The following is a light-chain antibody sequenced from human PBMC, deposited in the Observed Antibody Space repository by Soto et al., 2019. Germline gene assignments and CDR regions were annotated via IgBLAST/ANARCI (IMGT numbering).Light chain of an antibody. CDR1: QSISHW. CDR2: DAS. J-gene: IGKJ5*01. V-gene: IGKV1-5*01. Sequence: DIQMTQSPSTLSAFVGDTVTMTCRASQSISHWLAWYQQRPGRAPKLLIYDASSLEGGVPSRFSGSGSGTEFTLTISSLQPDDFATYYCQQYSAYPYTFGQGTRLEIK. CDR3: QQYSAYPYT.